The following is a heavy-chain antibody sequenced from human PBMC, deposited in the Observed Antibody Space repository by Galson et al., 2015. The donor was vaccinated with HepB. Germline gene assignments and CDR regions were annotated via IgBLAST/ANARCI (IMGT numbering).Heavy chain of an antibody. J-gene: IGHJ5*02. CDR1: GGTFSNYA. D-gene: IGHD2-15*01. CDR2: IIPMAGTT. Sequence: SVKVSCKASGGTFSNYAISWVRQAPGQGLEWMGGIIPMAGTTKYAQKFQGRVTITADKSTSTVYMELSSLRSEDTAVYYCARVPDPLGYCSGGICSISPWGQGTLVTVSS. CDR3: ARVPDPLGYCSGGICSISP. V-gene: IGHV1-69*06.